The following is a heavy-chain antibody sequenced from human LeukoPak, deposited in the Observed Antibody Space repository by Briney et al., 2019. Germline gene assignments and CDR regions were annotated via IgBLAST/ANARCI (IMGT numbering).Heavy chain of an antibody. J-gene: IGHJ4*02. CDR2: IDYSGST. V-gene: IGHV4-59*01. Sequence: SETLSLTCTVSGGSISSYYWSWIRQPPGKGLEWIGYIDYSGSTNYNPSLKSRVTISVDTSKNQFSLKLSSVTAADTAVYYCASDILGIAAAGNDYWGQGTLVTVSS. CDR3: ASDILGIAAAGNDY. D-gene: IGHD6-13*01. CDR1: GGSISSYY.